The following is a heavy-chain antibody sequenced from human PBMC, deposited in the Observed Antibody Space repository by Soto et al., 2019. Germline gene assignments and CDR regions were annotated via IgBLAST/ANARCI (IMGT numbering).Heavy chain of an antibody. CDR1: GYTFTSYG. Sequence: QVQLVQSGAEVKKPGASVKVSCKASGYTFTSYGISWVRQAPGQGLEWMGWISAYNGNTNYAQKFQGRVTMTTDTSAATAYMELRSLTSGDTAVYCCARDSPLYAGLDYWGQGAGVTVSS. J-gene: IGHJ4*02. CDR2: ISAYNGNT. V-gene: IGHV1-18*01. CDR3: ARDSPLYAGLDY. D-gene: IGHD3-16*01.